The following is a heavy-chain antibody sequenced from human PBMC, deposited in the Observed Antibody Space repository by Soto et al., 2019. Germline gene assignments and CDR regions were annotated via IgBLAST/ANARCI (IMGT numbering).Heavy chain of an antibody. CDR3: ARGALWFGELAKLFDY. Sequence: SETLSLTCAVYGGSFSGYYWSWIRQPPGRGLEWIGEINHSGSTNYNPSLKSRVAISVDTSKNQFSLKLSSVTAADTAVYYCARGALWFGELAKLFDYWGQGTLVTVSS. J-gene: IGHJ4*02. D-gene: IGHD3-10*01. CDR2: INHSGST. V-gene: IGHV4-34*01. CDR1: GGSFSGYY.